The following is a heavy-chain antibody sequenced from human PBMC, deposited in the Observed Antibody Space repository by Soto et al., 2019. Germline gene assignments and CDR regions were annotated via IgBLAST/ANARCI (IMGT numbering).Heavy chain of an antibody. CDR1: GGSISSSNW. J-gene: IGHJ6*02. CDR2: SYHSGST. Sequence: QVQLQESGPGLVKPSGTLSLTCAVSGGSISSSNWWSWVRQPPGKGLEWIGESYHSGSTKYNPSLKTRVTISVHKSKTQSSLKLSSVTAADTAVYYCARVSGSYYYGMDVWGQGTTVTVSS. CDR3: ARVSGSYYYGMDV. V-gene: IGHV4-4*02.